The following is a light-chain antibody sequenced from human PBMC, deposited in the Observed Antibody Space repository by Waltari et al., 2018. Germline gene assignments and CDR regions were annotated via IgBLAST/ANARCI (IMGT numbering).Light chain of an antibody. V-gene: IGLV2-14*01. CDR3: SSYTYTTTVV. CDR1: SNDVGGYMY. J-gene: IGLJ2*01. CDR2: EGS. Sequence: QSALTQPASVSGSPGQSITISCTGTSNDVGGYMYVSWYQQHPGKAPKRLIFEGSNRPAGVSNRFSGSKSGNTASLTISGLQDEDEADYYCSSYTYTTTVVFGGGTKVTVL.